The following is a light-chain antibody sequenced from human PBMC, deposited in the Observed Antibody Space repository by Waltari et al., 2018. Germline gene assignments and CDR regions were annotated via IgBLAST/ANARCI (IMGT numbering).Light chain of an antibody. CDR2: GAS. J-gene: IGKJ2*01. CDR3: QQYGSSPLYT. Sequence: EIVLTQSPGTLSLSPGERATLSCRASQSVSSSYLAWYQQKPGQAPRLLSYGASSRATGIPDRFSCSGSGTDFTLTISRLEPEDFAVYYCQQYGSSPLYTFGQGTKLEIK. CDR1: QSVSSSY. V-gene: IGKV3-20*01.